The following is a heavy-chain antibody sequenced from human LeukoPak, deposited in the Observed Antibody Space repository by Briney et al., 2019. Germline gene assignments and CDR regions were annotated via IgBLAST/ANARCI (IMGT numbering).Heavy chain of an antibody. J-gene: IGHJ4*02. Sequence: GGSLRLSCAASGFTVSSNYMSWVRQAPGKGLEWVSVIYSGGSTYYADSVKGRFTISRDNSKNTLYLQMNSLRAEDTAVYYCAKTGGGGSYFGPYDYWGQGTLVTVSS. D-gene: IGHD1-26*01. V-gene: IGHV3-53*01. CDR3: AKTGGGGSYFGPYDY. CDR2: IYSGGST. CDR1: GFTVSSNY.